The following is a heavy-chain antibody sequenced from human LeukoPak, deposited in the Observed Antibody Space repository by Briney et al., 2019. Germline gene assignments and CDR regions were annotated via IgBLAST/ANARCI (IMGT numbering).Heavy chain of an antibody. D-gene: IGHD2-15*01. CDR2: TYYRSKWYN. V-gene: IGHV6-1*01. CDR1: GDSVSSNSAA. J-gene: IGHJ3*02. Sequence: SQTLSLTCAISGDSVSSNSAAWSWIRQSPSRGLEWLGRTYYRSKWYNDYAVSVKSRITINPDTSKNQFSLQLNSVTPEDTAVYYCAREGVVVVAGHDAFDIWGQGTMVTVSS. CDR3: AREGVVVVAGHDAFDI.